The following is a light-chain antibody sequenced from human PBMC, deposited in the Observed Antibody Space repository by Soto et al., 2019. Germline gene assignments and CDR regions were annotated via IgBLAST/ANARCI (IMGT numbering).Light chain of an antibody. Sequence: EIVLTQSPGTLSLSPVKRATLSCRASQSVHNNYLAWYQQRLGQPPRLVISIASNRATGISDRFSGSGSGTDFILTISRLEPEDSAVYYCLQYGGLPLTFGGGTKVEI. CDR2: IAS. V-gene: IGKV3-20*01. CDR1: QSVHNNY. CDR3: LQYGGLPLT. J-gene: IGKJ4*01.